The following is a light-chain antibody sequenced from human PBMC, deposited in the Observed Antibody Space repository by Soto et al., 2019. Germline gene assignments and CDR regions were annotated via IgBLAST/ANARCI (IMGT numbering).Light chain of an antibody. J-gene: IGLJ2*01. CDR2: NNT. V-gene: IGLV1-40*01. CDR1: AINVGEYFD. Sequence: QSALTQPPSVSGATGQTVAISCNGTAINVGEYFDVHWYQQYPGKAPKLLIYNNTRRPSGVPERFSGSRSDTTASLTIDGLQAEDEAHYYCQSYYRSMCGVVFGGGTKLTVL. CDR3: QSYYRSMCGVV.